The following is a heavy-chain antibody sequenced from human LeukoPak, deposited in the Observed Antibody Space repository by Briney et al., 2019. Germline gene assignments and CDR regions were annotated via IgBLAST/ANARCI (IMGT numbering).Heavy chain of an antibody. J-gene: IGHJ4*02. D-gene: IGHD3-10*01. CDR3: ARDWNYYGSGSYYNLYFDY. CDR1: GFTFSSYA. CDR2: ISYDGSNK. V-gene: IGHV3-30*04. Sequence: PGRSLRLSCAASGFTFSSYAMHWVRQAPGKWLEWVAVISYDGSNKYYADSVKGRFTISRDNSKNMLYLQMNSLRAEDTAVYYCARDWNYYGSGSYYNLYFDYWGQGTLVTVSS.